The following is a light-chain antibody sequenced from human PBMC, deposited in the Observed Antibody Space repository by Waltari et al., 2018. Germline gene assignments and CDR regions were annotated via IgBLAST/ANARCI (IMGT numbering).Light chain of an antibody. J-gene: IGKJ4*01. V-gene: IGKV3-15*01. CDR1: QSVSSN. CDR2: GAS. CDR3: QQYNNWPLT. Sequence: EIVMTQSPATLSVSPGERVTPSCRASQSVSSNLAWYQQKPGQAPRLLIYGASTRATGIPARFSGSGSGTEFTLTISSLQSEDFAVYYCQQYNNWPLTFGGGTKVEIK.